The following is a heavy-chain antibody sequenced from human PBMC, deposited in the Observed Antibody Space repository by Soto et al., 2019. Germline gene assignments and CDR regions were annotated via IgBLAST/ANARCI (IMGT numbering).Heavy chain of an antibody. J-gene: IGHJ3*01. CDR2: ISGSLDSA. D-gene: IGHD3-3*01. Sequence: PGGSLRLSWAASGFTFRDYAMGGVRQAPGKGLEWVSTISGSLDSAFYADSVKGRFTISRDSSNNTLYLQMSSLRAEDTAVYFCAKDSGLPVFGGLIHALDFWGLGTLVTVSS. CDR1: GFTFRDYA. V-gene: IGHV3-23*01. CDR3: AKDSGLPVFGGLIHALDF.